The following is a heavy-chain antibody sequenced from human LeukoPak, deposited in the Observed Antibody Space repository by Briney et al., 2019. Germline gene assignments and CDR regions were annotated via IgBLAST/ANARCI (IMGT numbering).Heavy chain of an antibody. D-gene: IGHD3-22*01. V-gene: IGHV3-23*01. CDR2: ISGSGGST. Sequence: GGSLRLSCAASGFPFSDYVMHWVRQAPGKGLEWVSAISGSGGSTYYADSVKGRFTISRDNSKNTLYLQMNSLRAEDTAVYYCAKVPEYYYDSSGYYDYWGQGTLVTVSS. J-gene: IGHJ4*02. CDR1: GFPFSDYV. CDR3: AKVPEYYYDSSGYYDY.